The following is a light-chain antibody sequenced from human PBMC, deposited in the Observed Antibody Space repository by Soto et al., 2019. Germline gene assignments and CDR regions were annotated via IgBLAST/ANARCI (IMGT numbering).Light chain of an antibody. Sequence: EIVLTQSPGTLSLSPGERATLSFMVSQSVSSSYLAWYQQKPGQAPRLLFYGASTRATGIPARFSGSGSGTEFTLTISSLQSEDFAVYYCQQYNNWPDTFGGGTKVDIK. V-gene: IGKV3-15*01. J-gene: IGKJ4*01. CDR2: GAS. CDR1: QSVSSSY. CDR3: QQYNNWPDT.